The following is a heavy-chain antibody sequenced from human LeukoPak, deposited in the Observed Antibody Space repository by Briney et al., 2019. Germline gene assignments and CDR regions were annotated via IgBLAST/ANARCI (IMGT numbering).Heavy chain of an antibody. CDR3: ARVGVPAGIAVADYFDY. J-gene: IGHJ4*02. CDR1: GYTFTSYA. Sequence: ASVKVSCKASGYTFTSYAMHWVRQAPGQRLEWMGWINAGNGNTKYSQKFQGRVTITRDTSASTAYMELSSQRSEDTAVYYCARVGVPAGIAVADYFDYWGQGTLVTVSS. CDR2: INAGNGNT. D-gene: IGHD6-19*01. V-gene: IGHV1-3*01.